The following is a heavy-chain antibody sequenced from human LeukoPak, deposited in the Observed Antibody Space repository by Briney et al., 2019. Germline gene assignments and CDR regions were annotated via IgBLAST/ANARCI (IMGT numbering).Heavy chain of an antibody. D-gene: IGHD6-6*01. J-gene: IGHJ4*02. CDR1: GGTFSSYT. Sequence: GSSVKVSCKASGGTFSSYTISWVRQAPGQGLEWMGRIIPILGIANYAQKFQGRVTITADKSTSTAYMELSSLGSEDTAVYYCARDRAASSPYYFDYWGQGTLVTVSS. CDR3: ARDRAASSPYYFDY. V-gene: IGHV1-69*04. CDR2: IIPILGIA.